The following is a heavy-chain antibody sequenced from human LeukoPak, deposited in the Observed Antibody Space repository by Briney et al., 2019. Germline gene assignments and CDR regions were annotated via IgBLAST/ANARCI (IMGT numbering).Heavy chain of an antibody. CDR1: GFTVSSNY. Sequence: GGSLRLSCAASGFTVSSNYMSWVRQAPGKGLEWVSVIYSGGSTYYADSVKGRFTISRDNSKNTLYLQMNSLRAEDTAVYYCARVKRDCSGGSCYSYDYWGQGTLVTVSS. CDR3: ARVKRDCSGGSCYSYDY. CDR2: IYSGGST. V-gene: IGHV3-53*01. J-gene: IGHJ4*02. D-gene: IGHD2-15*01.